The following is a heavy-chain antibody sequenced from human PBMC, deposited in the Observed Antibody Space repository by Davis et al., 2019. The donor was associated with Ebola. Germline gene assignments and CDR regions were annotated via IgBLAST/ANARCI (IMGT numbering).Heavy chain of an antibody. Sequence: GGSLRLSCAASGFTFSSYDMHWVRQATGKGLEWVSAIGTAGDTYYPGSVKGRFTISRENAKNSLYLQMNSLRAEDTAVYYCARDQGAEQWLVGYAFDIWGQGTMVTVSS. J-gene: IGHJ3*02. D-gene: IGHD6-19*01. V-gene: IGHV3-13*01. CDR2: IGTAGDT. CDR3: ARDQGAEQWLVGYAFDI. CDR1: GFTFSSYD.